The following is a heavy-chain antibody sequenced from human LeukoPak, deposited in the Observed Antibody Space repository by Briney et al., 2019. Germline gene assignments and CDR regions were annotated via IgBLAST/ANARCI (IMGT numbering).Heavy chain of an antibody. CDR2: INHSGST. CDR3: ARGRSYGY. CDR1: GGSISSYY. Sequence: SETLSLTCTVSGGSISSYYWSWIRQPPGKGLEWIGEINHSGSTNYNPSLKSRVTISVDTSKNQFSLKLSSVTAADTAVYYCARGRSYGYWGQGTLVTVSS. J-gene: IGHJ4*02. V-gene: IGHV4-34*01. D-gene: IGHD4-17*01.